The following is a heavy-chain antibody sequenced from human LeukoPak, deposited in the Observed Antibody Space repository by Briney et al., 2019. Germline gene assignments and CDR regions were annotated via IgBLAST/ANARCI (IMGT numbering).Heavy chain of an antibody. CDR3: ARGIYDSSGYYYFDY. V-gene: IGHV3-33*01. Sequence: RGSLRLSCAASGFTFSSYGMHWVRQAPGKGLEWVAVIWYDDGSNKYYADSVKGRFTISRDNSKNTLYLQMNSLRAEDTAVYYCARGIYDSSGYYYFDYWGQGTLVTVSS. CDR1: GFTFSSYG. D-gene: IGHD3-22*01. J-gene: IGHJ4*02. CDR2: IWYDDGSNK.